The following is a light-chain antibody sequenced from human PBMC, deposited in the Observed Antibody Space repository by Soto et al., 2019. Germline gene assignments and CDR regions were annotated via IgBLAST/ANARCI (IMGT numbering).Light chain of an antibody. CDR3: SSYTSSNTVV. Sequence: QAVVTQPASVSGSPGQSITISCTGTSSDVGGYNFVSWYQHHPGTAPKLMIYDVSNRPSGVSNRFSGSKSGNTASLTISGLRPEDEADYYCSSYTSSNTVVFGGGTKLTVL. CDR2: DVS. CDR1: SSDVGGYNF. J-gene: IGLJ2*01. V-gene: IGLV2-14*03.